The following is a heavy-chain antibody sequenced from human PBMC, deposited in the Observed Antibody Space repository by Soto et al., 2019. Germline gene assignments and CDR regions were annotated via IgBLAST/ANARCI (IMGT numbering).Heavy chain of an antibody. CDR2: IYPDDSDS. CDR1: GYTFTNYW. Sequence: GESLKISCKGSGYTFTNYWIGWVRQMPGKGLEWMGIIYPDDSDSRYSTSFQGQVTISADKSSSTAYLHWSSLKASDTAIYYCARHASRVVGATYVDVWGQGTTV. V-gene: IGHV5-51*01. J-gene: IGHJ6*02. CDR3: ARHASRVVGATYVDV. D-gene: IGHD1-26*01.